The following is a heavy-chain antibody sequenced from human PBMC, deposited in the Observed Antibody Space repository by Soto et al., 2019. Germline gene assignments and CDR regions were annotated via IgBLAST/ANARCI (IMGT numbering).Heavy chain of an antibody. CDR2: IYWDDDK. CDR1: GFSLNISGVG. J-gene: IGHJ4*02. D-gene: IGHD3-22*01. Sequence: QITLKESGPTLVKPTQTLTLTCTFPGFSLNISGVGVGWIRQPPGKALEWLALIYWDDDKRYSPSLKSRLAITKDTSKIQVVLTMTNMDPVDTATYYCAHSLYDSSGYYHEDYWGQGTLVTVSS. CDR3: AHSLYDSSGYYHEDY. V-gene: IGHV2-5*02.